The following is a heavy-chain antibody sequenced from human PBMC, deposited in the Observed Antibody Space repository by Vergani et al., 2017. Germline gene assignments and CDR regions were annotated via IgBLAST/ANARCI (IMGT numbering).Heavy chain of an antibody. J-gene: IGHJ6*03. CDR1: GFTFSSYS. Sequence: EVQLEESGGGLVLPGRSLRLSCAASGFTFSSYSMNWVRQAPGKGLEWVSYISSSSSTIYYADSVKGRFTISRDNSKNTLYLQMNSLRAEDTAVYYCARSDSSGYYYYMDVWGKGTTVTVSS. CDR2: ISSSSSTI. CDR3: ARSDSSGYYYYMDV. V-gene: IGHV3-48*01. D-gene: IGHD4-11*01.